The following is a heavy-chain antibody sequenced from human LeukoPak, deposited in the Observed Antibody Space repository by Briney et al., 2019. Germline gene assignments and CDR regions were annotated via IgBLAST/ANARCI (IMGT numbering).Heavy chain of an antibody. V-gene: IGHV7-4-1*02. D-gene: IGHD5/OR15-5a*01. CDR2: INTNTGNP. CDR3: ASPPGSTTDWYFDL. Sequence: GASVKVSCKASGYTFTSYATNWVRQAPGQGLEWMGWINTNTGNPTYAQGFTGRFVFSLDTSVSTVYLQISSLKAEDTAVYYCASPPGSTTDWYFDLWGRGTLVTVSS. CDR1: GYTFTSYA. J-gene: IGHJ2*01.